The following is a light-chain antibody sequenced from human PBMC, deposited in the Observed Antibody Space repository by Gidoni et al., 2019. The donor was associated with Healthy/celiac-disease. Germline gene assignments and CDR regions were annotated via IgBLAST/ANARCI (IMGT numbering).Light chain of an antibody. J-gene: IGKJ4*01. V-gene: IGKV1-5*03. CDR1: QSISSW. CDR2: KAA. CDR3: QQYNSYSPIT. Sequence: IQLTQPPSTLSASVGDRVTITSRASQSISSWLACYQQKPGKAPKLLIYKAASLESGVPSRFSGSGSGTEFTLTISSLQPDDFATYYCQQYNSYSPITFGGGTKVEIK.